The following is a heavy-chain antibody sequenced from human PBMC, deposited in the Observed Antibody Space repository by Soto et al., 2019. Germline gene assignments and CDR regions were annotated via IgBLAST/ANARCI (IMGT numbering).Heavy chain of an antibody. CDR1: GGSISSGGYY. D-gene: IGHD3-16*01. CDR3: ARLQMIAFGAHVYGSFDI. J-gene: IGHJ4*01. CDR2: IYYSGST. V-gene: IGHV4-31*09. Sequence: SETLSLTCTVSGGSISSGGYYWSWIRQHPGKGLEWIGYIYYSGSTNYNPSLQSRVTISVDKSKNQFFLPLPSVPAAATAVFYCARLQMIAFGAHVYGSFDIWAHGTLLPISS.